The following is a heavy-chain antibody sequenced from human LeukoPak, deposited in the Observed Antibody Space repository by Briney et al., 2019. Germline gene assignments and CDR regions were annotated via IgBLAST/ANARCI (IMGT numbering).Heavy chain of an antibody. D-gene: IGHD2-2*01. V-gene: IGHV3-23*01. CDR1: RFTFSSFA. Sequence: GGSLRLSSAASRFTFSSFAMSWVRQAPGEGLEWVSAVSRGGNTFYADSVKGRFTISRDNSKNTVYLQMNSLRDEDTAVYYCAKGGYCSTTSCYKGDIDAFDFWGQGTMVTVSS. J-gene: IGHJ3*01. CDR3: AKGGYCSTTSCYKGDIDAFDF. CDR2: VSRGGNT.